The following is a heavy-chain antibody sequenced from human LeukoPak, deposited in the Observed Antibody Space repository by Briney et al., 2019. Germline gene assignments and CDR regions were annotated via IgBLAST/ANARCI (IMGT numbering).Heavy chain of an antibody. Sequence: SGGSLRLSCAASGFTFSSYAMSWVRQAPGKGLEWVSAISGSGGSTYYADSVKGRFTISRDNSKNTLYLQMNSLRAEDTAVYYCAKVGHSSSVPFDYWGQGTLVTVSS. CDR1: GFTFSSYA. J-gene: IGHJ4*02. CDR2: ISGSGGST. CDR3: AKVGHSSSVPFDY. V-gene: IGHV3-23*01. D-gene: IGHD6-6*01.